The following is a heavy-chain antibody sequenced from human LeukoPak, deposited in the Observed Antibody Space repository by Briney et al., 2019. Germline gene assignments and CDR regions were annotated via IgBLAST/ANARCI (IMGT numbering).Heavy chain of an antibody. J-gene: IGHJ4*02. V-gene: IGHV3-23*01. D-gene: IGHD3-22*01. Sequence: PGGSLRLSCAASGFTFSSYAMSWVRQAPGKGLERVSAISGSGGSTYYADSVKGRFTISRDNSKNTLYLQMNSLRAEDTAVYYCAKAGHYYDSSGYYPTYSDYWGQGTLVTVSS. CDR2: ISGSGGST. CDR1: GFTFSSYA. CDR3: AKAGHYYDSSGYYPTYSDY.